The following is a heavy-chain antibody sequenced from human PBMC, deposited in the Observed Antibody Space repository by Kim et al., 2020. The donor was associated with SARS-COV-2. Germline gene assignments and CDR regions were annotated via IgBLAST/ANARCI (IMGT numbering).Heavy chain of an antibody. CDR3: ARAPPLVRGYCSSTSCYGIDP. J-gene: IGHJ5*02. D-gene: IGHD2-2*01. Sequence: ASVKVSCKASGYTFTGYYMHWVRQAPGQGLEWMGRINPNSGGTNYAQKFQGGVTMTRDTSISTAYMELSRLRSDDTAVYYCARAPPLVRGYCSSTSCYGIDPWGPGTLVTVSS. CDR2: INPNSGGT. V-gene: IGHV1-2*06. CDR1: GYTFTGYY.